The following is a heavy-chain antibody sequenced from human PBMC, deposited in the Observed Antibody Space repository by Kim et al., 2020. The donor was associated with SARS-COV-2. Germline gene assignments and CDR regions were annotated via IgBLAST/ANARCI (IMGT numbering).Heavy chain of an antibody. CDR2: ISYDGSNK. CDR3: ARNQQHSPCDY. J-gene: IGHJ4*02. V-gene: IGHV3-30*03. D-gene: IGHD6-13*01. Sequence: GGSLRLSCAASGFTFSSYGMHWVRQAPGKGLEWVAVISYDGSNKYYADSVKGRFTISRDNSKNTLYLQMNSLRAEDTAVYYCARNQQHSPCDYWGQGTLVTVAS. CDR1: GFTFSSYG.